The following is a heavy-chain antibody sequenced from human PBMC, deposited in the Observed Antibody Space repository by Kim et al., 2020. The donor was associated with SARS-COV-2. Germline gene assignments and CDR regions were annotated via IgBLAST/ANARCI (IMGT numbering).Heavy chain of an antibody. Sequence: LSLTCAASGFSVSSNYMNWVRQAPGKGLEWVSVVQSGGDTHYADSVRGRFTISRDKSKNTLYLQLNTLRVEDTAMYYCARADADPFDSSGYSDAFDV. D-gene: IGHD3-22*01. CDR3: ARADADPFDSSGYSDAFDV. CDR1: GFSVSSNY. J-gene: IGHJ3*01. V-gene: IGHV3-53*01. CDR2: VQSGGDT.